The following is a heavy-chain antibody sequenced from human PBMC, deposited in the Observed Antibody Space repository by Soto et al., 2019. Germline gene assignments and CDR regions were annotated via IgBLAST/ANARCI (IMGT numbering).Heavy chain of an antibody. CDR3: ARRGYGLYLDY. V-gene: IGHV3-64*01. CDR1: GFTFSSYA. J-gene: IGHJ4*02. CDR2: ISGNGGST. D-gene: IGHD3-10*01. Sequence: EVQLVESGGGLVQPGGSLRLSCAASGFTFSSYAMHWVRQAPGKGLEYVSVISGNGGSTYYANSVKGRFTISRDNSKNTLYLQMGRLRSEDMAVYYCARRGYGLYLDYWGQGTLVTVSS.